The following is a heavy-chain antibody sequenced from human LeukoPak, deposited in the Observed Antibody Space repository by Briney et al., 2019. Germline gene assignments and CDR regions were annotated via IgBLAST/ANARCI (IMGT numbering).Heavy chain of an antibody. D-gene: IGHD3-22*01. CDR1: GGSISSYY. J-gene: IGHJ4*02. CDR3: ASSTMIVVAFDY. CDR2: IYHSGST. V-gene: IGHV4-59*12. Sequence: SETLSLTCTVSGGSISSYYWSWIRQPPGKGLEWIGYIYHSGSTYYNPSLKSRVTISVDRSKNQFSLKLSSVTAADTAVYYCASSTMIVVAFDYWGQGTLVTVSS.